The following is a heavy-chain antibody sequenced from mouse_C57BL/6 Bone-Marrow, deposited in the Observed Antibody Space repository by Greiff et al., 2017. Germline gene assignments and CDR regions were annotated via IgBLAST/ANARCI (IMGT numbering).Heavy chain of an antibody. CDR1: GYTFTGYW. CDR2: ILPGSGST. Sequence: QVQLQQSGAELMKPGASVKLSCKATGYTFTGYWIEWVKQRPGHGLEWIGEILPGSGSTNYNEKFKGKATFTADTSSNTAYMQLISLTTEDSAIYYCARGGSSWGYYAMDYWGQGTSVTVSS. V-gene: IGHV1-9*01. D-gene: IGHD1-1*01. J-gene: IGHJ4*01. CDR3: ARGGSSWGYYAMDY.